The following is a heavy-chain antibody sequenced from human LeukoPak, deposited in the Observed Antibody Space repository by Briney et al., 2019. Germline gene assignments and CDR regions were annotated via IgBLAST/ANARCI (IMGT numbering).Heavy chain of an antibody. D-gene: IGHD2-15*01. V-gene: IGHV4-34*01. CDR2: INHSGST. CDR3: ARALGYCSGGSCTRGYNWFDP. CDR1: GGSFSGHY. J-gene: IGHJ5*02. Sequence: SETLSLTCAVYGGSFSGHYWSWIRQPPGKGLEWIGEINHSGSTNYNPSLKSRVTISVDTSMNQFSLKLSFVTTADTAVYYCARALGYCSGGSCTRGYNWFDPWGQGTLVTVPS.